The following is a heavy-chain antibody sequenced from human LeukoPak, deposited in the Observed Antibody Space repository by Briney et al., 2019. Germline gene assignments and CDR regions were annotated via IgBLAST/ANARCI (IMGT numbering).Heavy chain of an antibody. CDR2: INPNSGGT. D-gene: IGHD1-14*01. CDR1: VYTFTGDY. V-gene: IGHV1-2*06. J-gene: IGHJ4*02. CDR3: ARSTVASSPDY. Sequence: ASVKGSCKASVYTFTGDYMHSVRQAPGQGLEWMGRINPNSGGTNYAQKFQGRVTMTRDTSISTAYMELSRVRSDDTAVYYCARSTVASSPDYWGQGTLVTVPS.